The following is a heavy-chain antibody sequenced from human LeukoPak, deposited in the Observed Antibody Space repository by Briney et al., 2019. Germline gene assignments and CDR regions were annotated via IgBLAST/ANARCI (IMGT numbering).Heavy chain of an antibody. Sequence: SGTLSLTCAVYGGSFSGYYWSWIRQPPGKGLEWIGEINHSGSTNYNPSLKSRVTISVDTSKNQFSLKLSSVTAADTAVYYCARVPPQAGPADHGPDAFDIWGQGTMVTVSS. J-gene: IGHJ3*02. CDR2: INHSGST. D-gene: IGHD2-2*01. V-gene: IGHV4-34*01. CDR3: ARVPPQAGPADHGPDAFDI. CDR1: GGSFSGYY.